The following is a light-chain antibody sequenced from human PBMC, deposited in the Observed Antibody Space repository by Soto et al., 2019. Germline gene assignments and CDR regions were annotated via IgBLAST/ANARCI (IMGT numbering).Light chain of an antibody. CDR2: GAS. CDR1: QSVSNK. V-gene: IGKV3-15*01. CDR3: QQYNNWPFT. J-gene: IGKJ3*01. Sequence: EIVMTHSPATLSVSPGDTATLSCRASQSVSNKLAWYQQKPGQAPSLLTYGASTRATGIPARFSGSGSGTEFTLTISSLQSEDFAVYYCQQYNNWPFTFGPGTKVEMK.